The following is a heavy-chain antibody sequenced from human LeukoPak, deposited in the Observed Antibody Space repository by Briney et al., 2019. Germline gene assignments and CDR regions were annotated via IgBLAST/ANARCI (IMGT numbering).Heavy chain of an antibody. J-gene: IGHJ4*02. D-gene: IGHD2-2*01. CDR1: GFTFSGYS. V-gene: IGHV3-21*01. CDR3: ASDLPAATS. Sequence: GGSLRLSCAASGFTFSGYSMNWVRQAPGKGLEWVSSISGSSDYIFYADLAKGRFTISRDNAKNSLYLQMNSLRAEDTAVYYCASDLPAATSWGRGTLVTVSS. CDR2: ISGSSDYI.